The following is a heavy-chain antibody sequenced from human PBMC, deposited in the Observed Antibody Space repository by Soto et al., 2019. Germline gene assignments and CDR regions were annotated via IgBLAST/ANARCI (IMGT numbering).Heavy chain of an antibody. CDR2: INHSGSN. V-gene: IGHV4-34*01. J-gene: IGHJ4*02. D-gene: IGHD3-10*01. Sequence: QVQLQQWGAGLLKPSETLSLTCAVYGGSFSDYYWNWIRQPPGKGLEWIGEINHSGSNNYSPSLKSRATMSVDTSKNQFSLKLTSVTAADTAVYYCARGHGGSGNYYYDYWGQGILVTVFS. CDR3: ARGHGGSGNYYYDY. CDR1: GGSFSDYY.